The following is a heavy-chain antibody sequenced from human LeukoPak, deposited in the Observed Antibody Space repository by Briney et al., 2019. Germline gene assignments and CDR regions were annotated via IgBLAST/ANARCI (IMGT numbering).Heavy chain of an antibody. CDR1: GYTFTGHY. D-gene: IGHD6-13*01. V-gene: IGHV1-2*02. Sequence: GASVKVSCKASGYTFTGHYIHWVRQAPGQGLEWMGWINPNSGSTNYAQNFQGRVTMTRDTSITTAYMELSRLRSGDTAVYFCARGYYSNVNWFDPWGQGTLVTVSS. CDR2: INPNSGST. J-gene: IGHJ5*02. CDR3: ARGYYSNVNWFDP.